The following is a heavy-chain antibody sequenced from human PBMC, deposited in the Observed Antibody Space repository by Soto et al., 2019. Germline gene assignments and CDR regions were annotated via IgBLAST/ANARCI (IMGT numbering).Heavy chain of an antibody. CDR2: IFSNDER. J-gene: IGHJ6*02. CDR3: ARIPYDRVVGMDV. CDR1: GFSLSSASVG. Sequence: QVTLKESGPVLVKPTETLTLTCSVSGFSLSSASVGVSWIRQPPGKALEWLAHIFSNDERAYSTSLKSRLTISKDTSKSQVVLTMTNMDPVDTATYFCARIPYDRVVGMDVWGQGTTVTVSS. D-gene: IGHD3-3*01. V-gene: IGHV2-26*01.